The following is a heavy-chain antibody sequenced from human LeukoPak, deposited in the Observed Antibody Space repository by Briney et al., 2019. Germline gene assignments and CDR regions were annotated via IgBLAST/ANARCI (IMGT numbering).Heavy chain of an antibody. CDR2: INPNGGTT. J-gene: IGHJ4*02. V-gene: IGHV1-46*01. D-gene: IGHD3-3*01. CDR3: ARAMTSFGAPIPVY. Sequence: ASVKVSCKASGYTFTTYSANWVRQAPGQGLEWMGVINPNGGTTKSAQEFQARLTMTSDTSTNTAYMELSSLRSDDTAVYYCARAMTSFGAPIPVYWGQGTLVTVSS. CDR1: GYTFTTYS.